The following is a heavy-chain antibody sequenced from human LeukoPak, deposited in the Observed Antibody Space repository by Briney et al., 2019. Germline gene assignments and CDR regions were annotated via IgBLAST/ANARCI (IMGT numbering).Heavy chain of an antibody. CDR3: AKRFFSSSAIYPNYFDY. Sequence: GGSLRLSCAASGFTFTTYAMSWVRQAPGKGLEWVSVISGSGGSTYYTDSVKGRFTISRDNSKNTLYLQMNSLRAEDTALYYCAKRFFSSSAIYPNYFDYWGQGTLVTVSS. J-gene: IGHJ4*02. D-gene: IGHD2-2*01. CDR2: ISGSGGST. CDR1: GFTFTTYA. V-gene: IGHV3-23*01.